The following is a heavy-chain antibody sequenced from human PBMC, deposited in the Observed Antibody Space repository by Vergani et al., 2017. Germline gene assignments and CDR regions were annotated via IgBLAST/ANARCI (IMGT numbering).Heavy chain of an antibody. V-gene: IGHV5-51*03. D-gene: IGHD3-10*01. CDR1: ESSFISNE. Sequence: EVMLVQSGAEVKKPGESLKISCKYSESSFISNEIAWVRQMSGKGLQWMGNINPIDSKISSSPSFQGQAIMSIDKSITTAYLRWRSLKASDTAIYYCTRNVPCGDGACLHFDHWGQGTQVTVSS. CDR2: INPIDSKI. J-gene: IGHJ4*02. CDR3: TRNVPCGDGACLHFDH.